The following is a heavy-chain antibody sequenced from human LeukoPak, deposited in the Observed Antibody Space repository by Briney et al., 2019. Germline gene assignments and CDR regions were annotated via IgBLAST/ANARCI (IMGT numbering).Heavy chain of an antibody. CDR2: IYYSGST. J-gene: IGHJ4*02. D-gene: IGHD6-19*01. Sequence: PWETLSLTCTVSGGSISSSSYYWGWIRQPPGKGLEWIGSIYYSGSTYYNPSLKSRVTISVDTSKNQFSLKLSSVTAADTAVYYCARRPTAAVAGKAKGYFDYWGQGTLVTVSS. CDR1: GGSISSSSYY. CDR3: ARRPTAAVAGKAKGYFDY. V-gene: IGHV4-39*01.